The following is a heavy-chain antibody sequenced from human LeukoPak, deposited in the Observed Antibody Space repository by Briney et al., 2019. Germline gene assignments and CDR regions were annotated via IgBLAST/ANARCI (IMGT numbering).Heavy chain of an antibody. CDR1: GFTSCSFA. J-gene: IGHJ3*01. CDR2: ISGSGSAI. D-gene: IGHD6-19*01. V-gene: IGHV3-48*03. Sequence: GGSLRLSCAASGFTSCSFAMSWVRQAPGKGLEWVSYISGSGSAIYYADSVKGRFTISRDNAKNSLYLQMNSLRAEDTALYYCAREGEVAAFDAFEFWGQGTMVTVSS. CDR3: AREGEVAAFDAFEF.